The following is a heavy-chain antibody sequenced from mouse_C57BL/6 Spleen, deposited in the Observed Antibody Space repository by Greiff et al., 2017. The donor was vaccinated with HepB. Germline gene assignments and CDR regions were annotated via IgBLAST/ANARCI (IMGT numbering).Heavy chain of an antibody. V-gene: IGHV1-55*01. Sequence: QVQLQQPGAELVKPGASVKMSCKASGYTFTSYWITWVKQRPGQGLEWIGDIYPGSGSTNYNEKFKSKATLTVDTSSSTAYMQLSSLTSEDSAVYYCARDGNYQYYLDYWGQGTTLTVSS. D-gene: IGHD2-1*01. J-gene: IGHJ2*01. CDR2: IYPGSGST. CDR3: ARDGNYQYYLDY. CDR1: GYTFTSYW.